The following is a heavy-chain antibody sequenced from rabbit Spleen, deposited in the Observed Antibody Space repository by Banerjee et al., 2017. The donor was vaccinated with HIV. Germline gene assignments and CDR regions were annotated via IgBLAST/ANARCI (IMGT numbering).Heavy chain of an antibody. CDR1: GFDLSSYYY. D-gene: IGHD1-1*01. J-gene: IGHJ6*01. V-gene: IGHV1S40*01. Sequence: QSLEESGGGLVKPEGSLTLTCTASGFDLSSYYYMCWVRQAPGKGLEWIACIDSGSSGFTYFASWAKGRFTISKTSSTTVTLQMTSLTVADTAIYFCARHTSSSFSSYGMALWGPGALGTLS. CDR3: ARHTSSSFSSYGMAL. CDR2: IDSGSSGFT.